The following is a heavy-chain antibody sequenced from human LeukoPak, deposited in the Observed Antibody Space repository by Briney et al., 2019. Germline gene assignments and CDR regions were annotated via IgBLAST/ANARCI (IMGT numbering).Heavy chain of an antibody. CDR2: ISPNGGSA. D-gene: IGHD1-14*01. CDR3: ATGTGGEAFDI. J-gene: IGHJ3*02. V-gene: IGHV1-46*01. CDR1: GYTFTNYY. Sequence: GASVKVSCKASGYTFTNYYMHWVRQAPGQGLEWMGVISPNGGSASYAQKFQGRVTMTRDTSTSTVYMEVSSLRSEETAVYYCATGTGGEAFDIWGQGTMVTVSS.